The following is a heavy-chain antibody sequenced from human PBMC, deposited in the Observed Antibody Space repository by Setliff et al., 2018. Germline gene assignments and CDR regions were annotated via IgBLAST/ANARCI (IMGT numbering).Heavy chain of an antibody. J-gene: IGHJ4*02. CDR3: ARELGLRAPFDF. V-gene: IGHV4-59*01. CDR2: IYSSGRT. D-gene: IGHD4-17*01. CDR1: GDSISDYH. Sequence: PSETLSLTCRVSGDSISDYHWSWIRQPPGQGLEWIGYIYSSGRTNYNPSLKSRVSLSLDTSKNQFSLDLSSVTPADTAVYYCARELGLRAPFDFWGQGILVTVSP.